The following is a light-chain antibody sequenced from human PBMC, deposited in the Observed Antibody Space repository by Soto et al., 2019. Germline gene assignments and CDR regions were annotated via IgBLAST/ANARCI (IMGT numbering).Light chain of an antibody. V-gene: IGLV2-14*03. CDR3: SSYTTSNTRQIV. CDR1: SSDVGGYNY. CDR2: DVS. J-gene: IGLJ1*01. Sequence: QSALTQPASVSGSPGQSITISCTGTSSDVGGYNYVSWYQHHPGKAPKLLIYDVSNRPSGISNRFSGSKSDNTASLTISGLQPEDEDDYDCSSYTTSNTRQIVFGTGTKLTVL.